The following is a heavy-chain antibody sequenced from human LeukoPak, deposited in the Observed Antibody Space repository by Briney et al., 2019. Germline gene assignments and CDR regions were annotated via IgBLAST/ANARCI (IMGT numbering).Heavy chain of an antibody. CDR1: GGSISSTTHY. Sequence: SETLSLTCTVSGGSISSTTHYWGWIRQPPGKGLEWIGSIYYSGNTDYNPSLKSRVTISVDTSKNQFSPKLNSVTAADTAVYYCAGHPKGYFSRFDPWGQGTLVTVSS. V-gene: IGHV4-39*01. J-gene: IGHJ5*02. CDR3: AGHPKGYFSRFDP. D-gene: IGHD2-15*01. CDR2: IYYSGNT.